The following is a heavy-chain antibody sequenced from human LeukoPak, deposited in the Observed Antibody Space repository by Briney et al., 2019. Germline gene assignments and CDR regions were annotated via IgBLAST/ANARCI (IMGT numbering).Heavy chain of an antibody. Sequence: ASVKVSCKASGYTFTSYGISWVRQAPGQGLEWMGWISAYNGNTNYAQKLQGRVTMTTDTSTSTAYMELRSLRSVDTAVYYCARVGYCGSTSCYGGRDFDYWGQGTLVTVSS. J-gene: IGHJ4*02. V-gene: IGHV1-18*01. D-gene: IGHD2-2*01. CDR3: ARVGYCGSTSCYGGRDFDY. CDR1: GYTFTSYG. CDR2: ISAYNGNT.